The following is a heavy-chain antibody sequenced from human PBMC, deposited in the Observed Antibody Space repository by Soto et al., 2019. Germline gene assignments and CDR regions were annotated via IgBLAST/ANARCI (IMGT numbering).Heavy chain of an antibody. J-gene: IGHJ4*02. V-gene: IGHV3-23*01. CDR1: GFTFSSYA. CDR3: ARVKYDFWSGYSFDY. D-gene: IGHD3-3*01. Sequence: PGGSLRLSCAASGFTFSSYAMSWVRQAPGKGLEWVSAISGSGGSTYYADSVKGRFTISRDNSKNTLYLQMNSLRSEDTAVYYCARVKYDFWSGYSFDYWGQGTLVTVSS. CDR2: ISGSGGST.